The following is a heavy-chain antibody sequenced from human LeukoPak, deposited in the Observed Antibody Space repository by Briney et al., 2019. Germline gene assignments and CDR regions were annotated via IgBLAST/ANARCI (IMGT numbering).Heavy chain of an antibody. D-gene: IGHD3-3*01. J-gene: IGHJ4*02. V-gene: IGHV1-18*01. CDR2: ISAYNGNT. CDR1: GYTFTSYG. CDR3: ARGHDFWRAFDY. Sequence: ASVTVSCKASGYTFTSYGISWVRQAPGQGLEWMGWISAYNGNTKYAQMLQGRVTITTDTSTSTAYMELRSLRSDDTVVYYCARGHDFWRAFDYWGQGTLVTVSS.